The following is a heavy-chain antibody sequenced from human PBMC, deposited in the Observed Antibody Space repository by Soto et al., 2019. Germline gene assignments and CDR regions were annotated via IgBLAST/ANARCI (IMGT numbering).Heavy chain of an antibody. CDR2: IRESGDGK. Sequence: EVQLLESGGGVVQPGGSLRLTCAASGFTLSADPMNWFRQAPGKGLEWVAGIRESGDGKYYADSVKGRFTISRDKSRNTVYWEMNSSRAEGKAVYYCARGTPPYRIESEYSWTDDDWGKVTLVPVSS. J-gene: IGHJ4*02. CDR1: GFTLSADP. CDR3: ARGTPPYRIESEYSWTDDD. D-gene: IGHD3-16*02. V-gene: IGHV3-23*01.